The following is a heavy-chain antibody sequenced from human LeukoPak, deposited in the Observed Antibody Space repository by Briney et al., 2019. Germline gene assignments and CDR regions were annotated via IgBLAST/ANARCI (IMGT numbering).Heavy chain of an antibody. V-gene: IGHV1-2*02. CDR1: GYTFTGYY. CDR3: ARVRGTTVTKTRFDP. D-gene: IGHD4-17*01. CDR2: INPNSGGT. Sequence: ASVKVSCKASGYTFTGYYMHWVRQAPGQGLEWMGWINPNSGGTNYAQKFQGRVTMTRDTSISTAYMELSRLRSDDTAVYYCARVRGTTVTKTRFDPWGQGTLVTVSS. J-gene: IGHJ5*02.